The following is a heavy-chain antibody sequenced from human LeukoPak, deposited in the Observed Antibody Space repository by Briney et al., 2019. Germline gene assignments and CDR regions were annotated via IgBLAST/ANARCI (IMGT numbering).Heavy chain of an antibody. CDR3: ARGDTIFGVVSKGNWFDP. CDR2: INHSGST. Sequence: PSETLSLTCAVYGGSFSVYYWSWIRQPPGKGLEWIGEINHSGSTNYNPSLKSRVTISVDTSKNQFYLKLTSVTAADTAVYSCARGDTIFGVVSKGNWFDPWGQGTLVTVSS. D-gene: IGHD3-3*01. V-gene: IGHV4-34*01. J-gene: IGHJ5*02. CDR1: GGSFSVYY.